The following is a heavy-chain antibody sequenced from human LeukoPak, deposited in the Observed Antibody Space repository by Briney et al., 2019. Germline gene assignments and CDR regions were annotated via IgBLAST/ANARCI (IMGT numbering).Heavy chain of an antibody. V-gene: IGHV3-30*18. CDR1: GFTFSSYG. J-gene: IGHJ6*02. Sequence: PGRSLRLSCAASGFTFSSYGMRWVRQAPGKGLEWVAVISYDGSNKYYADSVKGRFTISRDNSKNTLYLQMNSLRAEDTAVYYCAKDGLSAYYYYGMDVWGQGTTVTVSS. CDR2: ISYDGSNK. CDR3: AKDGLSAYYYYGMDV.